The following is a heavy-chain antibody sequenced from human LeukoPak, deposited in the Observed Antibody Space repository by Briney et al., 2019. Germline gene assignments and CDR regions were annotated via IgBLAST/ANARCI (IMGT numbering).Heavy chain of an antibody. CDR1: GYTFTSYG. CDR3: ARSFIGDILTGYYVY. D-gene: IGHD3-9*01. V-gene: IGHV1-18*01. J-gene: IGHJ4*02. Sequence: GASVKVSCKASGYTFTSYGISWVRQAPGQGLEWMGWISAYNGNTNYAQKLQGRVTMTTDTSTSTAYMELRSLRSDDTAVYYCARSFIGDILTGYYVYWGQGTLVTVSS. CDR2: ISAYNGNT.